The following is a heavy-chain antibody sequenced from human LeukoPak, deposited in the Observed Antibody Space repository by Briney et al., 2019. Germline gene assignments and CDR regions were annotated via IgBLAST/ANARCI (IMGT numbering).Heavy chain of an antibody. CDR2: IYPGDSDT. CDR3: ARSLPAYDFWSDYGFDY. Sequence: GESLKISCKGSGYSFTSYWIGWVRQMPGKGLEWMGIIYPGDSDTRYSPSFQGQVTISADKSISTAYLQWSSLKASDTAMYYCARSLPAYDFWSDYGFDYWGQGTLVTVSS. J-gene: IGHJ4*02. V-gene: IGHV5-51*01. D-gene: IGHD3-3*01. CDR1: GYSFTSYW.